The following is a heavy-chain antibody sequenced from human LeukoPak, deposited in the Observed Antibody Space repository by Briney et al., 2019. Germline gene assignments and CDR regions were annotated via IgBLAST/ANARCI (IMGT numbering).Heavy chain of an antibody. D-gene: IGHD5-12*01. CDR2: ISALGGST. V-gene: IGHV3-23*01. J-gene: IGHJ5*02. CDR3: AKDRGSSDYGISVRGRNCFDP. Sequence: GGSLRLSCPASGFTFSNYAMSWVRHAPGKGLEWVSGISALGGSTYYADSVKGRFTISRDSSKSTLYVQMNSLRAEDTAVYYCAKDRGSSDYGISVRGRNCFDPWGQGTLVTVSS. CDR1: GFTFSNYA.